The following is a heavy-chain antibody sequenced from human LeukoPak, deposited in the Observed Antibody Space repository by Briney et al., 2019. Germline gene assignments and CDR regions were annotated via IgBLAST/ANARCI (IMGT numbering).Heavy chain of an antibody. CDR2: INPSGGST. CDR1: GYTFTSYY. CDR3: AREVFDWSTDGYYYYMDV. V-gene: IGHV1-46*01. D-gene: IGHD3-9*01. Sequence: PEASVKVSCKASGYTFTSYYMHWVRQAPGQGLEWMGIINPSGGSTSYAQKFQGRVTMTRDMSTSTVYMELNSLRAEDTAVYYCAREVFDWSTDGYYYYMDVWGKGTTVTISS. J-gene: IGHJ6*03.